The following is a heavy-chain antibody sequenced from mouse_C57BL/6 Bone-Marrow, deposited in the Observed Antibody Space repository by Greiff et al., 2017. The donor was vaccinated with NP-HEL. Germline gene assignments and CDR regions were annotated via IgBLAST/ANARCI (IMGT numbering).Heavy chain of an antibody. CDR1: GFNIKDYY. J-gene: IGHJ4*01. V-gene: IGHV14-2*01. D-gene: IGHD2-3*01. CDR3: ARDDDGYYRYAMDY. CDR2: IDPEDGET. Sequence: EVQLQQSGAELVKPGASVKLSCTASGFNIKDYYMHWVKQRTEQGLEWIGRIDPEDGETKYATKFQGKATITADTSSNTAYLQLSSLTSEDTAVYYCARDDDGYYRYAMDYWGQGTSVTVSS.